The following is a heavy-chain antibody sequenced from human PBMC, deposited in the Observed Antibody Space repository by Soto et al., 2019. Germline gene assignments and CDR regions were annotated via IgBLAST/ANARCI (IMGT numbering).Heavy chain of an antibody. D-gene: IGHD2-8*01. CDR3: ARRHCTNGVCYLSPDYFDY. Sequence: SETLSLTCTVSGGSISSGDYYWSWIRQPPGKGLEWIGYIYYSGTTYYNPSLKSRVTISADTSKNQFSLKLSSVTAADTAVYYCARRHCTNGVCYLSPDYFDYWGQGTLVTVSS. CDR2: IYYSGTT. CDR1: GGSISSGDYY. V-gene: IGHV4-30-4*01. J-gene: IGHJ4*02.